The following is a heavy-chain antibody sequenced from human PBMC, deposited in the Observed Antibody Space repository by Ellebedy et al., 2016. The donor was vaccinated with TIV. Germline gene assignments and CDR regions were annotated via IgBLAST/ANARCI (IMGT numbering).Heavy chain of an antibody. J-gene: IGHJ4*02. CDR3: ARVAYDNNGYYRNLNFDY. D-gene: IGHD3-22*01. CDR2: SHYSGST. Sequence: GSLRLSCTISGGSVRSDNFYWSWIRQPPGKGLEWIGYSHYSGSTDYSPSLTSRVSIAVDTSKNQFSLRLTSVTTADTAIYYCARVAYDNNGYYRNLNFDYWGQGTLVTVSS. V-gene: IGHV4-61*01. CDR1: GGSVRSDNFY.